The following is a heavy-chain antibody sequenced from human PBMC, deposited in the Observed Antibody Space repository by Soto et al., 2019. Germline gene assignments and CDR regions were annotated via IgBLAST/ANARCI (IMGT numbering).Heavy chain of an antibody. Sequence: EVQLVESGGGLVQPGGSLRPSCAASGFSLSDHFIDWVRQAPGKGLDWVGRTKNKAYSYTTEYAASVKGRFTISRDDSENSVYLQMNSLKSEDTAVYYCASIRGVMGYWGQGTLVIVSS. V-gene: IGHV3-72*01. CDR1: GFSLSDHF. J-gene: IGHJ4*02. D-gene: IGHD3-10*01. CDR2: TKNKAYSYTT. CDR3: ASIRGVMGY.